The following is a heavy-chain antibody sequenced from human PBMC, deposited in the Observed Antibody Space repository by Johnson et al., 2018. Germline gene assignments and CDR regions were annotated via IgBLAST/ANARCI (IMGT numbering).Heavy chain of an antibody. CDR3: ATGDSHAFDI. CDR2: ISSDGSST. J-gene: IGHJ3*02. CDR1: GFTLSSYW. D-gene: IGHD7-27*01. V-gene: IGHV3-74*01. Sequence: VQLQESGGGLVQPGGSLRLSCAASGFTLSSYWMHWVRQAPGKGLVWVSRISSDGSSTSYADSVKGRFTISRDNAKNTLYLQMNSLRVDDTAAYYCATGDSHAFDIWGQGTMVSVSS.